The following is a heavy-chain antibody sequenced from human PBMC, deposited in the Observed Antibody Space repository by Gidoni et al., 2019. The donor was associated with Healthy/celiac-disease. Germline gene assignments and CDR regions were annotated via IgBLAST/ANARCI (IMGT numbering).Heavy chain of an antibody. CDR2: IYYIGST. CDR1: GGSISSYY. CDR3: ASYVDSGNYYGFDY. D-gene: IGHD1-26*01. Sequence: QVQLQESGPGLVKPSETLSLTCTVSGGSISSYYWSWIRQPPGKGLEWIGYIYYIGSTHYNPSLKSRVTISVDTSKNQFSLRLSSVTAADTAVYYCASYVDSGNYYGFDYWGQGTLVTVSS. V-gene: IGHV4-59*01. J-gene: IGHJ4*02.